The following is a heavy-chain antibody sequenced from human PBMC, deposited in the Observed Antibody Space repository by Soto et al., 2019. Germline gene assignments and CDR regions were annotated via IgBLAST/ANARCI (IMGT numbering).Heavy chain of an antibody. CDR3: AREGPYSSSWYNGSPHYYGMDV. CDR2: IYYSGST. D-gene: IGHD6-13*01. CDR1: GGSISSYY. V-gene: IGHV4-59*01. Sequence: SETLSLTCTVSGGSISSYYWSWIRQPPGKGLEWIGYIYYSGSTNYNPSLKSRVTISVDTSKNQFSLKLSSVTAADTAVYYCAREGPYSSSWYNGSPHYYGMDVWGQGTTVTVSS. J-gene: IGHJ6*02.